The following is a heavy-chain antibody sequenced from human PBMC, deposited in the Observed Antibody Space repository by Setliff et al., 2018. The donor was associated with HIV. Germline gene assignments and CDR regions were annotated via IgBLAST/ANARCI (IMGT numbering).Heavy chain of an antibody. Sequence: PGGSLRLSCAASGFTFSGSAMHWVRQASGKGLEWVGRIRSKANNYATTYAALVKGRFTIFRDDSKNTAYLQMNSLKIEDTAVYYCTRHQYDFWSGYDYYYYMDVWGKGTTVTVSS. J-gene: IGHJ6*03. D-gene: IGHD3-3*01. V-gene: IGHV3-73*01. CDR2: IRSKANNYAT. CDR3: TRHQYDFWSGYDYYYYMDV. CDR1: GFTFSGSA.